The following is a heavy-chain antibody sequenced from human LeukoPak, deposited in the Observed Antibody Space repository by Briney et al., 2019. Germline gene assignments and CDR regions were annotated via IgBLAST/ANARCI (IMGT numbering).Heavy chain of an antibody. Sequence: GGSLTLSCAASGFIFGRDSMNWVRQAPGRGLEWISYISRDSDIRYYADSVRGRFHISRDNARNSLYLQMNSLRADDTAMYYCVRDNPRCCGVVSANIDDLWGQGTLVTVSS. CDR2: ISRDSDIR. J-gene: IGHJ5*02. V-gene: IGHV3-48*01. CDR1: GFIFGRDS. CDR3: VRDNPRCCGVVSANIDDL. D-gene: IGHD2-21*02.